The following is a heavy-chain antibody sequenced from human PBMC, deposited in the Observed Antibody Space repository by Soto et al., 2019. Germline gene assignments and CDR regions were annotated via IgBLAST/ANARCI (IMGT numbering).Heavy chain of an antibody. CDR2: INHSGST. D-gene: IGHD3-3*01. J-gene: IGHJ5*02. Sequence: TLSLTCAVYGGSFSGYYWSWIRQPPGKGLEWIGEINHSGSTNYNPSLKSRVTISVDTFKNQFSLKLSSVTAADTAVYYCARARCYPGVSITIFGVVITRQHPFDPWGQGTLVTVSS. CDR3: ARARCYPGVSITIFGVVITRQHPFDP. CDR1: GGSFSGYY. V-gene: IGHV4-34*01.